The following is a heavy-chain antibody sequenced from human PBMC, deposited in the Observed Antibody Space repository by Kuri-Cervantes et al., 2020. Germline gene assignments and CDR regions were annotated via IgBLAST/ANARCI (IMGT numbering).Heavy chain of an antibody. CDR1: GYSISSGYY. CDR2: IYYSGST. Sequence: GSLRLSCAVSGYSISSGYYWGWIRQPPGKGLEWIGYIYYSGSTNYNPSLKSRVTISVDTSKNRFSLKLSSVTAADTAVYYCARTPYYYYYMDVWGKGTTVTVSS. CDR3: ARTPYYYYYMDV. V-gene: IGHV4-38-2*01. J-gene: IGHJ6*03.